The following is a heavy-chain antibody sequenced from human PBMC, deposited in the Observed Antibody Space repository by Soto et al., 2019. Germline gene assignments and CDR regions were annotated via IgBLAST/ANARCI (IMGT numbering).Heavy chain of an antibody. V-gene: IGHV4-61*01. Sequence: SETLSLTCTVSGGSVSSGSYYWSWIRQPPGKGLEWIGYIYYTGSTNYNPSLKSRVTISVDTSKNQFSLKLSSVTAADTAVYYCAKVGEQYSTGSLYYFDFWGQGTLVTVSS. CDR1: GGSVSSGSYY. CDR3: AKVGEQYSTGSLYYFDF. CDR2: IYYTGST. J-gene: IGHJ4*02. D-gene: IGHD6-19*01.